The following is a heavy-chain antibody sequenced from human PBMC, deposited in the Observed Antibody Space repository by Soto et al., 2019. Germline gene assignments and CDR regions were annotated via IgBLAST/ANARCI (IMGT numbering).Heavy chain of an antibody. J-gene: IGHJ4*02. CDR1: GFTFTCPG. CDR3: AADRSTAVAGTWFDY. Sequence: SVMTSGPSSGFTFTCPGVPWLRQARGQRLEWIGWIVVGSGNTSYAHKLQERVTITRYMSTSTAYMELSSLGSAETDVYYCAADRSTAVAGTWFDYWGQRTRGTVAS. V-gene: IGHV1-58*01. D-gene: IGHD6-19*01. CDR2: IVVGSGNT.